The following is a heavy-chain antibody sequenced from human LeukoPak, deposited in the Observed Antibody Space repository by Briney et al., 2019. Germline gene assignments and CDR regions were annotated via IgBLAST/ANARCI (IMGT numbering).Heavy chain of an antibody. J-gene: IGHJ6*02. D-gene: IGHD3-3*01. V-gene: IGHV1-69*13. CDR3: ARGQLRFLEWLPMDV. Sequence: ASVKVSCKASGGTFSSYAISWVRQAPGQGLEWMGGIIPIFGTANYAQKFQGRVTITADESTSTAYMELSSLRSDDTAVYYCARGQLRFLEWLPMDVWGQGTTVTVSS. CDR1: GGTFSSYA. CDR2: IIPIFGTA.